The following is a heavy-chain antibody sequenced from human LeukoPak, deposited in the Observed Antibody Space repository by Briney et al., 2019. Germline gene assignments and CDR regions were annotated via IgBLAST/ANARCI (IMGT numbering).Heavy chain of an antibody. CDR2: IRYDGSNK. Sequence: GGSLRLSCAASGFTFSSYGMHWVRQAPGKGLEWVAFIRYDGSNKYYADSVKGRFTISGDNSKNTLYLQMNSLRAEDTAVYYCAKALMVDSHPNYWGQGTLVTVSS. CDR1: GFTFSSYG. J-gene: IGHJ4*02. V-gene: IGHV3-30*02. CDR3: AKALMVDSHPNY. D-gene: IGHD2-15*01.